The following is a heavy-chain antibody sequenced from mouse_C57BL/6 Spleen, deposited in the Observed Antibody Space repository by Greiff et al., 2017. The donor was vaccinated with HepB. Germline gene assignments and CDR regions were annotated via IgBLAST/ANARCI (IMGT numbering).Heavy chain of an antibody. Sequence: EVHLVESGGGLVQPGGSLKLSCAASGFTFSDYYMYWVRQTPEKRLEWVAYISNGGGSTYYPDTVKGRFTISRDNAKNTLYLQMSRLKSEDTAMYYCARGYYGSSPYFDYWGQGTTLTVSS. CDR3: ARGYYGSSPYFDY. V-gene: IGHV5-12*01. D-gene: IGHD1-1*01. CDR1: GFTFSDYY. J-gene: IGHJ2*01. CDR2: ISNGGGST.